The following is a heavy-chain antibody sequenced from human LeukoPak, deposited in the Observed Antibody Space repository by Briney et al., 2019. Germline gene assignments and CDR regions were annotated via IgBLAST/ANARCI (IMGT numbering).Heavy chain of an antibody. CDR1: GGSISSYY. V-gene: IGHV4-59*08. J-gene: IGHJ4*02. CDR2: IYYSGST. Sequence: SETLSLTCTVSGGSISSYYWSWIRQPPGKGLEWIGYIYYSGSTNSNPSLKSRVTISVDTSKNQFSLKLSSVTAADTAVYYCARHFSAAGTGYFDYWGQGTLVTVSS. D-gene: IGHD6-13*01. CDR3: ARHFSAAGTGYFDY.